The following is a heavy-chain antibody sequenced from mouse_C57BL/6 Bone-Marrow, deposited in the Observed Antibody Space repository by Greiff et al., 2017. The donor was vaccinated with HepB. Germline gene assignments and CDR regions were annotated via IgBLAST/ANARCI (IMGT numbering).Heavy chain of an antibody. D-gene: IGHD2-5*01. Sequence: EVQGVESGGGLVKPGGSLKLSCAASGFTFSSYAMSWVRQTPEKRLEWVATISDGGSYTYYPDNVKGRFTISRDNAKNNLYLQMSHLKSEDTAMYYCARGSYSTPFAYWGQGTLVTVSA. CDR3: ARGSYSTPFAY. V-gene: IGHV5-4*01. CDR1: GFTFSSYA. CDR2: ISDGGSYT. J-gene: IGHJ3*01.